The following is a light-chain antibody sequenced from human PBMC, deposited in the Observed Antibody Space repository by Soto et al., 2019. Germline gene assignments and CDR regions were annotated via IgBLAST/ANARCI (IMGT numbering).Light chain of an antibody. J-gene: IGKJ3*01. CDR3: QQYYTTTPT. CDR2: WAS. Sequence: DIVMTQFPDSLAVSLCERATINCKSSQSVLYSSNNKDYLAWYQQKPGQPPKLLIYWASTRESGVPDRFSGSGSGTDFTLIISSLQAEDVAVYYCQQYYTTTPTFGPGTKVDIK. V-gene: IGKV4-1*01. CDR1: QSVLYSSNNKDY.